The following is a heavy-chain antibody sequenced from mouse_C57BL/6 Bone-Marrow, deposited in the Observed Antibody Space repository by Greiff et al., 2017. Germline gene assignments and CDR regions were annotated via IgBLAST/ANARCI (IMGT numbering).Heavy chain of an antibody. CDR1: GYTFTSYW. J-gene: IGHJ1*03. Sequence: QVQLKQPGAELVKPGASVKLSCKASGYTFTSYWMHWVKQRPGRGLEWIGRIDPNSGGTKYNEKFKSKATLTVDKPSSTAYMQLSSLTSEDSAVYYCARGDNYGSSFYWYFDVWGTGTTVTVSS. D-gene: IGHD1-1*01. V-gene: IGHV1-72*01. CDR2: IDPNSGGT. CDR3: ARGDNYGSSFYWYFDV.